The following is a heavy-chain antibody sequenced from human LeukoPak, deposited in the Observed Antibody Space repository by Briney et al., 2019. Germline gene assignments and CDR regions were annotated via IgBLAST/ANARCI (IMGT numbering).Heavy chain of an antibody. CDR3: APHRFGEPHFEY. CDR2: VYKTGHT. CDR1: DNSISSFY. V-gene: IGHV4-59*08. J-gene: IGHJ4*02. Sequence: SETLSLTCTVSDNSISSFYWSWIRQPPGKGLEWIGFVYKTGHTNYNPSLKSRVAISLDGSKGQVSLRLTSVTAADTAVYYCAPHRFGEPHFEYWGRGTLVSVSS. D-gene: IGHD3-10*01.